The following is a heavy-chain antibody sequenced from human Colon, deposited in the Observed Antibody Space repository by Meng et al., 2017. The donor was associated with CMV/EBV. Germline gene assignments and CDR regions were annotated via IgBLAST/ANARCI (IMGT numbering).Heavy chain of an antibody. D-gene: IGHD6-6*01. J-gene: IGHJ4*02. CDR3: AKDQSSRIDY. CDR1: GFTFSSYA. CDR2: VSPDGSKT. V-gene: IGHV3-30-3*01. Sequence: GGSLRLSCVASGFTFSSYAMHWVRQSPGKGLEWVAVVSPDGSKTYYTDSVKGRFTISRDNSKNTVSLQMDTLRPEDTAVYYCAKDQSSRIDYWGQGTLVTVSS.